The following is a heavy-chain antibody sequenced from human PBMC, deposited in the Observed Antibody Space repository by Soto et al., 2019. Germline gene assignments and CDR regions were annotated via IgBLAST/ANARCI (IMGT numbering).Heavy chain of an antibody. CDR3: ARGSNVGDGAAWYFDV. Sequence: QLQLEESGSGLVKPSQTLSLTCAVSGDSISSGGDSWNWIRQPPGKGLEWIGYIYQRGSPYYTPPLTSRVILSVDRSKYEVPLSLCGVTAGDSAVYYCARGSNVGDGAAWYFDVWGRGTLVIVSS. V-gene: IGHV4-30-2*01. J-gene: IGHJ2*01. CDR2: IYQRGSP. CDR1: GDSISSGGDS. D-gene: IGHD3-16*01.